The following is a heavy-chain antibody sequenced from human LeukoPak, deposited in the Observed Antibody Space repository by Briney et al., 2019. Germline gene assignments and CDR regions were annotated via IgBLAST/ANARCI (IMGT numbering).Heavy chain of an antibody. CDR2: IVVGSGNT. CDR1: GFTFTSSA. Sequence: SVKVSCKASGFTFTSSAMQWVRQARGQRLEWIGWIVVGSGNTNYAQKFQERVAITRDMSTSTAYMEPSSLRSEDTAVYYCAAVVSDDSSGYYYALDAFDIWGQGTMVTVSS. D-gene: IGHD3-22*01. V-gene: IGHV1-58*02. J-gene: IGHJ3*02. CDR3: AAVVSDDSSGYYYALDAFDI.